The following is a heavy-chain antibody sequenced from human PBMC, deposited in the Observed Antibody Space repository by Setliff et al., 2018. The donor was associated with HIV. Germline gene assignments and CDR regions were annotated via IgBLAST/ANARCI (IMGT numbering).Heavy chain of an antibody. CDR1: GYGFSSYW. D-gene: IGHD2-21*02. CDR3: ARGIAALTASFDY. J-gene: IGHJ4*02. V-gene: IGHV5-51*01. CDR2: IYPGDSST. Sequence: GESLKISCKGSGYGFSSYWIGWVRQMPGKGLEWMGIIYPGDSSTKYSPSFQGQVTISTDKAINTAYLQWSSLQTSDSGMYYCARGIAALTASFDYWGQGSLVTVSS.